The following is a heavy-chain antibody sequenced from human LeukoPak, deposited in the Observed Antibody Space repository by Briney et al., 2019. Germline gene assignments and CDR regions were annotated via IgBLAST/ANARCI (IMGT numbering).Heavy chain of an antibody. V-gene: IGHV3-30*18. D-gene: IGHD6-6*01. Sequence: PGGSLKLSCEASRFTFSNYVMRWVRQAPGKGLEWVAVISYDGSAKYYADSVKGRFTISRDNSKNTPYLQLNSLRVEDTAVYYCAKHHRVAARLVYFDYWGQGTLVTVSS. CDR2: ISYDGSAK. CDR3: AKHHRVAARLVYFDY. CDR1: RFTFSNYV. J-gene: IGHJ4*02.